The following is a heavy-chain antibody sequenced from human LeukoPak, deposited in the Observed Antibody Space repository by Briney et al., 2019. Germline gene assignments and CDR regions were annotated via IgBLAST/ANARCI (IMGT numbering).Heavy chain of an antibody. CDR3: ARGDLTTVTRTGGWYFDY. CDR2: IYYSGST. Sequence: SETLSLTCTVSGGSINSSSYYWGWIRQPPGKGLEWIGSIYYSGSTYYNPSLKSRVTISVDTSKNQFSLKLSSVTAADTAVYYCARGDLTTVTRTGGWYFDYWGQGTLVTVSS. D-gene: IGHD4-17*01. J-gene: IGHJ4*02. CDR1: GGSINSSSYY. V-gene: IGHV4-39*01.